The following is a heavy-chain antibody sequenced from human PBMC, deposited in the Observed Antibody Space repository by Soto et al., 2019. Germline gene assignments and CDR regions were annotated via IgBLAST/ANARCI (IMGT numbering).Heavy chain of an antibody. CDR1: GFTFSDYY. CDR2: INSRGSTI. J-gene: IGHJ5*01. CDR3: ARVLPGFVVVAAADS. D-gene: IGHD2-15*01. Sequence: QVQLVESGGGLVKPGGSLRLSCAASGFTFSDYYMSWIRQAPGKGLEWISYINSRGSTIYYADSVKGRFTISRDNARNSLHLQMNSLRVEDTAVYYCARVLPGFVVVAAADSWGQGALVTVSS. V-gene: IGHV3-11*01.